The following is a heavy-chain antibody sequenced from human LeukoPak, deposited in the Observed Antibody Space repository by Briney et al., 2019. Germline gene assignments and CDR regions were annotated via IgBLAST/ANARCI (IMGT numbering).Heavy chain of an antibody. J-gene: IGHJ5*02. V-gene: IGHV1-18*01. CDR3: ARDPPSYYYDSSGLNWFDP. CDR2: ISAYNGNT. D-gene: IGHD3-22*01. CDR1: GYTFTSYG. Sequence: ASVKVSCKASGYTFTSYGISWVRQAPGQGLEWMGWISAYNGNTNYAQKLQGRVTMTTDTSTSTAYMELRSLRSDDTAVYYCARDPPSYYYDSSGLNWFDPWGQGTLVTVSS.